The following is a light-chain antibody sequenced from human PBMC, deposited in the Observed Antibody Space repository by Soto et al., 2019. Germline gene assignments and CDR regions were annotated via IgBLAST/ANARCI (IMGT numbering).Light chain of an antibody. CDR3: VLYMGSGITV. V-gene: IGLV8-61*01. Sequence: QTVVTQEPSFSVSPGGTVTLTCGLSSGSDSTSYYPSWYQQTPGQAPRTLIYSTNTRSSGVPERFSGSILGNKAALTITGAQADYESDYYCVLYMGSGITVFGGGTKLTVL. J-gene: IGLJ3*02. CDR2: STN. CDR1: SGSDSTSYY.